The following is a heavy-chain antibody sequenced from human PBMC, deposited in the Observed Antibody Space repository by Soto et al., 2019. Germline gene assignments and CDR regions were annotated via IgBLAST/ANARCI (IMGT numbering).Heavy chain of an antibody. CDR3: ARAGRDVDTAMVDAFDI. V-gene: IGHV3-21*01. Sequence: GGSLRLSCAASGFTFSSYSMNWVRQAPGKGLEWVSSISSSSSYIYYADSVKGRFTISRDNAKNSLYLQMNSLRAEDTAVYYCARAGRDVDTAMVDAFDIWGQGTMVTVSS. J-gene: IGHJ3*02. CDR2: ISSSSSYI. CDR1: GFTFSSYS. D-gene: IGHD5-18*01.